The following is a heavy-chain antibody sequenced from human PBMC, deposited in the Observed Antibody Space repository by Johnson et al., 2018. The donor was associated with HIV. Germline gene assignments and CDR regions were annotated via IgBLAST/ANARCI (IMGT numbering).Heavy chain of an antibody. Sequence: VQLVESGGGLVQPGRSLRLSCVASGFIFNDYAMHWVRQVPEKGLEWVAAISWNSDSIYYADSVRGRFTISRDNAKNSLYLEMNSLRAEDTALYYCAKDSGRGVTDAFDIWGQGTMVTVSS. D-gene: IGHD3-10*01. CDR1: GFIFNDYA. J-gene: IGHJ3*02. CDR3: AKDSGRGVTDAFDI. CDR2: ISWNSDSI. V-gene: IGHV3-9*01.